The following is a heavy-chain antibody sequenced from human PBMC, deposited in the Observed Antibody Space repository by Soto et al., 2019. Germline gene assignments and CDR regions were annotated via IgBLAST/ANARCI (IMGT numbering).Heavy chain of an antibody. CDR3: AKDPELFGGSYPDY. D-gene: IGHD1-26*01. CDR2: ISGSGGST. V-gene: IGHV3-23*01. CDR1: GFTFSSYA. Sequence: EVQLLESGGGLVQPGGSLRLSCAASGFTFSSYAMSWVRQAPGKGLEWVSAISGSGGSTYYADSVKGRFTISRDNSKNTLYLQMNSRRAEDTAVYYCAKDPELFGGSYPDYWGQGTLVTVSS. J-gene: IGHJ4*02.